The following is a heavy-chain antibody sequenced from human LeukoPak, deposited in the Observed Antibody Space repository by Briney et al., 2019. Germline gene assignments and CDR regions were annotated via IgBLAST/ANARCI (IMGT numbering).Heavy chain of an antibody. CDR3: ARGPAASHRNWFDP. CDR1: GYTFTNYD. D-gene: IGHD2-15*01. V-gene: IGHV1-8*01. J-gene: IGHJ5*02. CDR2: MNPNSGYT. Sequence: ASVRVSCKASGYTFTNYDVNWVRQATGQGLEWMGWMNPNSGYTGHAQKFQGRVTMTRNTSISTAYMELSSLRSEDTAVYYCARGPAASHRNWFDPWGQGTLVTVSS.